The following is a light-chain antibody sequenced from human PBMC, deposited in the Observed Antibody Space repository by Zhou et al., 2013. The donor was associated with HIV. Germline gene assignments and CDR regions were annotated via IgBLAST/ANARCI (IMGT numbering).Light chain of an antibody. CDR2: DIS. CDR3: LQHNSYPWT. V-gene: IGKV1-33*01. J-gene: IGKJ1*01. CDR1: QDISNY. Sequence: DIQMTQSPSSLSASLGDRVTITCQASQDISNYLNWYQQKPGKAPKLLIYDISNLEIGVPSRFSGSGSGTDFTFTISSLQPEDFATYYCLQHNSYPWTFGQGTKVEVK.